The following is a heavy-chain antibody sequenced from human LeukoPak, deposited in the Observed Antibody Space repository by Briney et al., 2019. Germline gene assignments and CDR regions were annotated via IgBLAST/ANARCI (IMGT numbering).Heavy chain of an antibody. V-gene: IGHV3-15*01. CDR1: GFTFSNYW. Sequence: PGGSLRLSCAASGFTFSNYWMSWVRQAPGKGLEWVGRIRSKTGGGTIDYAAPVKGRFTISRDDSKNTLYLQMSSLKNEGTAVYYCTVAIVAPMWDCWGQGTLVTVSS. CDR2: IRSKTGGGTI. CDR3: TVAIVAPMWDC. D-gene: IGHD5-12*01. J-gene: IGHJ4*02.